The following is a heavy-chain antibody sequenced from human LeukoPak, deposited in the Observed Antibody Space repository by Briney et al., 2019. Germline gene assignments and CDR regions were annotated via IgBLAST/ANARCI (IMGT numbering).Heavy chain of an antibody. CDR1: GFTVSSNY. Sequence: GGSLRLSCAASGFTVSSNYLSWVRQAPGKGLEWVSEIYSDGSTYYAASVKGRFSISRDNSKNTVYLQMSSLRGEDTVVYYCARDLREHGVFDIWGQGTMVTVSS. CDR3: ARDLREHGVFDI. CDR2: IYSDGST. D-gene: IGHD1-26*01. J-gene: IGHJ3*02. V-gene: IGHV3-53*01.